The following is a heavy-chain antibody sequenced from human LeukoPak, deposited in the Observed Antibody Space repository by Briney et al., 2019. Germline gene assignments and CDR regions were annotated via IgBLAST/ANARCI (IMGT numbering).Heavy chain of an antibody. CDR2: ISYDGSNK. V-gene: IGHV3-30*04. CDR1: GFTLSSYA. Sequence: PGGSLRLSCAASGFTLSSYAIHWVRQAPGKGLEWVAVISYDGSNKYYADSVKGRFTISRDNSKNTLYLQMNSLRAEDTAVYYCAKDVRVLYFDWLLDVENWFDPWGQGTLVTVSS. CDR3: AKDVRVLYFDWLLDVENWFDP. J-gene: IGHJ5*02. D-gene: IGHD3-9*01.